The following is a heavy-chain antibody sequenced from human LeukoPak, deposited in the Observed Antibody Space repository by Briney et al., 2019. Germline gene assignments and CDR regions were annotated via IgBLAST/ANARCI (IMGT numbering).Heavy chain of an antibody. CDR2: ISSSSSYI. CDR1: GFTFSSYS. J-gene: IGHJ4*02. CDR3: ARDRVAYGRFVAFFYY. D-gene: IGHD3-10*01. Sequence: GGSLRLSCAASGFTFSSYSMNWVRQAPGKGLEWVSSISSSSSYIYYADSVKGRFTISRDNAKNSLHLQMNSLRAEDTAVYYCARDRVAYGRFVAFFYYWGQGTLVTVSS. V-gene: IGHV3-21*01.